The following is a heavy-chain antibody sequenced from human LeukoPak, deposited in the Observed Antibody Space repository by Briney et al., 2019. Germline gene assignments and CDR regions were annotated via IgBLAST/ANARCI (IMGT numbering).Heavy chain of an antibody. CDR3: ARDHHAPPSGSFSYY. V-gene: IGHV1-8*03. Sequence: ASVKVSCKASGYTFTSYDINWVRQATGQGLEWMGWMNPNSGNTGYAQKFQGRVTITRNTSISTAYMELSSLTSEDTALYYCARDHHAPPSGSFSYYWGQGTLVTVSS. D-gene: IGHD1-26*01. CDR2: MNPNSGNT. CDR1: GYTFTSYD. J-gene: IGHJ4*02.